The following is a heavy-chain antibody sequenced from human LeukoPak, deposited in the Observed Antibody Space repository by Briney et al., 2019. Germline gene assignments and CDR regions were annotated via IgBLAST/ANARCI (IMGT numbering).Heavy chain of an antibody. D-gene: IGHD3-16*01. V-gene: IGHV4-34*01. Sequence: SETLSLTCAVYGGSFSGYYWSWIRQPPGKGLEWIGEINHSGSTNYNPSLKSRVTISVDTSKNQFSLKLSSVTAGDTAVYYCARTLRVQYFDYWGQGTLVTVSS. CDR2: INHSGST. CDR1: GGSFSGYY. CDR3: ARTLRVQYFDY. J-gene: IGHJ4*02.